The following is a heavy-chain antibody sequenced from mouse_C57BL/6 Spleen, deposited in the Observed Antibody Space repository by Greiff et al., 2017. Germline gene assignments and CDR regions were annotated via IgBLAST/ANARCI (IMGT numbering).Heavy chain of an antibody. Sequence: QVQLQQSGAELVRPGASVTLSCKASGYTFTDYEMHWVKQTPVHGLEWIGAIDPETGGTAYNQKFKGKAILTADKSSSTAYLELRRLTSEDSAVYYCTRSYPTCLFDYWGQGTTLTVSS. CDR3: TRSYPTCLFDY. V-gene: IGHV1-15*01. CDR2: IDPETGGT. J-gene: IGHJ2*01. CDR1: GYTFTDYE. D-gene: IGHD2-10*01.